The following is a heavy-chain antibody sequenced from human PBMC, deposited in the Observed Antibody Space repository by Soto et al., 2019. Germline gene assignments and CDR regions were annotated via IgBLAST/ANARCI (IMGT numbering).Heavy chain of an antibody. Sequence: GGSMRLSCAASGFTFGSSAMAWVLQAPGKGLEWVSSINSRGITYYTDSVKGRFTISRDNSKNSLYLQMNSLRDEDTAVYYCARDRDGYNGIDYWGQGTLVTVSS. V-gene: IGHV3-23*01. CDR1: GFTFGSSA. J-gene: IGHJ4*02. CDR2: INSRGIT. CDR3: ARDRDGYNGIDY. D-gene: IGHD5-12*01.